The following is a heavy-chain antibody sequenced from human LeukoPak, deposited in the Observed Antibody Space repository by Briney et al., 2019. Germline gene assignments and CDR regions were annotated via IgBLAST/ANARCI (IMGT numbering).Heavy chain of an antibody. CDR2: IYYSGST. Sequence: KPSETLSLTCTVSGGSISSGGYYWSWIRQHPGKGLEWIGYIYYSGSTYYNPSLKSRVTISVDTSKNQLSLELSSVTAADTAVYYCARDRIQLGGSIDYWGQGTLVTVSS. J-gene: IGHJ4*02. D-gene: IGHD5-18*01. CDR3: ARDRIQLGGSIDY. CDR1: GGSISSGGYY. V-gene: IGHV4-31*03.